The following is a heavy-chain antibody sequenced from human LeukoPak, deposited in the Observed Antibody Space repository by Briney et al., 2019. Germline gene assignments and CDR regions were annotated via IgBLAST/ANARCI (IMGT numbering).Heavy chain of an antibody. D-gene: IGHD3-22*01. Sequence: PSETLSLTCSVSGDSVSRSDSYWDWIRQPPGKGLEWIGTIYYSGRTYYSPSLKSRVTMSVDTSNNQFSLNLRSVPAADTAVYYCARRRYYDGSGYLEWGQGTLLSVSS. V-gene: IGHV4-39*01. CDR3: ARRRYYDGSGYLE. J-gene: IGHJ1*01. CDR1: GDSVSRSDSY. CDR2: IYYSGRT.